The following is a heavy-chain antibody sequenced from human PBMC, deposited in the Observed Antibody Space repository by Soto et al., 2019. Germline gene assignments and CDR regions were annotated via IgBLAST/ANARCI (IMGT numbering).Heavy chain of an antibody. CDR2: ISYDGNSK. Sequence: QVQLVESGGGVVQPGNSLRLSCAASGFIFSGYAMHWFRQAPGKGLEWVAVISYDGNSKTYADFVKGRFAISRDNSKNTLYLQMNSLRPDETAVYYCARRNYYHGSDYFNDALDIWGQGTMVTVSS. CDR1: GFIFSGYA. J-gene: IGHJ3*02. CDR3: ARRNYYHGSDYFNDALDI. V-gene: IGHV3-30*09. D-gene: IGHD3-22*01.